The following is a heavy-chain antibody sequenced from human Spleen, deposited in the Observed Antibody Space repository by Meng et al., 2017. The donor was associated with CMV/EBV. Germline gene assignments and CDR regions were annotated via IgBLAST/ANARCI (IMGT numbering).Heavy chain of an antibody. J-gene: IGHJ6*02. CDR3: ARDQERFLEWFLVGYGMDV. CDR1: GFTSGSYA. V-gene: IGHV3-30*04. Sequence: GESLRLSCAAFGFTSGSYAMHWVRQAPGKGLEWVAVISYDGSNKYYADSVKGRFTISRDNSKNTLYLQMNSLRAEDTAVYYCARDQERFLEWFLVGYGMDVWGQGTTVTVSS. D-gene: IGHD3-3*01. CDR2: ISYDGSNK.